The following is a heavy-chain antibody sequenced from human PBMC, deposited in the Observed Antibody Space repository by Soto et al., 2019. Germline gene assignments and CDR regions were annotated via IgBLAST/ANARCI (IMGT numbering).Heavy chain of an antibody. CDR2: IYFTGST. V-gene: IGHV4-61*01. J-gene: IGHJ4*02. CDR1: GGAVSSGTYY. CDR3: ARLGYGGNSVDY. Sequence: SETLSLTCTVSGGAVSSGTYYWSWIRQPPGKGLEWIGHIYFTGSTNYNPSLKSRVTMSLDTSRNQFSLKLSSVTAADTAVYYCARLGYGGNSVDYWGQGTLVTVSS. D-gene: IGHD4-17*01.